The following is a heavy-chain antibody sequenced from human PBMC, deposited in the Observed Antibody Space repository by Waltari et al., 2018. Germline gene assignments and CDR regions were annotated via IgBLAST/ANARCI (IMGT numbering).Heavy chain of an antibody. Sequence: QLQLLESGPGLVKPSGTLSLSCAVSGDSVSSAYLWNWVRQSPHKGLEWLGQVHGSGRTNYNPSFASRVTVSLDTSKNLFSLKVTSATAADTAVYYCARDRGRGLYLDTWGPGTLVTVSP. CDR3: ARDRGRGLYLDT. CDR2: VHGSGRT. CDR1: GDSVSSAYL. J-gene: IGHJ5*02. V-gene: IGHV4-4*02. D-gene: IGHD2-15*01.